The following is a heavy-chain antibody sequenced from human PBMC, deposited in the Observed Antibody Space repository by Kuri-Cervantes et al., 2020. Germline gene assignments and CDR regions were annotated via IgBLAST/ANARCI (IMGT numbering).Heavy chain of an antibody. CDR2: IYYSGST. D-gene: IGHD1-26*01. CDR3: ARENRDQGELGRRGYYYYYMDV. CDR1: GGSISSSSYY. Sequence: SETLSLTCTVSGGSISSSSYYWGWIRQPPGKGLEWIGSIYYSGSTYYNPSLKSRVTISVDTSKNQFSLKLSSVTAADTAVYYCARENRDQGELGRRGYYYYYMDVWGKGTTVTVSS. J-gene: IGHJ6*03. V-gene: IGHV4-39*07.